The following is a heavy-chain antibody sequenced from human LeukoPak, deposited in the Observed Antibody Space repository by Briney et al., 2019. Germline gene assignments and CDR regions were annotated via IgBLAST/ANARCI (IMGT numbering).Heavy chain of an antibody. V-gene: IGHV1-24*01. CDR3: ATGLLPYDSSGYPIFDI. Sequence: ASVKVSCKVSGYTLTELSMHRVRQALGKGLEWMGGFDPEDGETIYAQKFQGRVTMTEDTSTDTAYMELSSLRSEDTAVYYCATGLLPYDSSGYPIFDIWGQGTMVTVSS. CDR2: FDPEDGET. CDR1: GYTLTELS. J-gene: IGHJ3*02. D-gene: IGHD3-22*01.